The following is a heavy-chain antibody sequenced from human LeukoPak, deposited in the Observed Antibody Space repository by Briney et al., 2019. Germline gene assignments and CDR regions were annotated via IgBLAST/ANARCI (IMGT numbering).Heavy chain of an antibody. CDR3: ARDPPGGRYGRPIFDF. D-gene: IGHD4-17*01. CDR1: GGTFSSYA. CDR2: IIPIFGTA. Sequence: SVKVSCKASGGTFSSYAISWVRQAPGQGLEWMGGIIPIFGTANYAQKFQGRVTITADKSTSTAYMELSSLRSEDTAVYYCARDPPGGRYGRPIFDFWGQGTLVTVSS. J-gene: IGHJ4*02. V-gene: IGHV1-69*06.